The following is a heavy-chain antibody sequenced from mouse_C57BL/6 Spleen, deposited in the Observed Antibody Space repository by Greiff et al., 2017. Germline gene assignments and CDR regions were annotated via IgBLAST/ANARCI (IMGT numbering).Heavy chain of an antibody. V-gene: IGHV1-54*01. CDR2: INPGSGGT. J-gene: IGHJ3*01. CDR3: ARGDYGSSYWFAY. D-gene: IGHD1-1*01. CDR1: GYAFTNYL. Sequence: QVQLQQSGAELVRPGTSVKVSCKASGYAFTNYLIEWVKQRPGQGLEWIGVINPGSGGTNYNEKFKGKATLTADKSSSTAYMQLSSLTSEDSAVYFGARGDYGSSYWFAYWGQGTLVTVSA.